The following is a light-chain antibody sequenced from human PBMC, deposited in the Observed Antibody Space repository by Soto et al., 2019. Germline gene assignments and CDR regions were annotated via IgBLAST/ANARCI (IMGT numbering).Light chain of an antibody. V-gene: IGKV3D-15*01. CDR3: QQYNNWPWT. Sequence: EIVLTQSPATLSLSPGERGTLSCRASESVTDYLAWDQQKPGQAPRLLVYDVSNRAAGIPTRFSGSGSGTEFTLTISSLQSVDFAVYSCQQYNNWPWTFGQGSKV. CDR1: ESVTDY. CDR2: DVS. J-gene: IGKJ1*01.